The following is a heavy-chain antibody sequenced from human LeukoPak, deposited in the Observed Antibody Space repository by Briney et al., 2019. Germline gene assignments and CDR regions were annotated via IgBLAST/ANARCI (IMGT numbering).Heavy chain of an antibody. J-gene: IGHJ6*02. CDR2: IYYSGST. D-gene: IGHD5-12*01. CDR1: GGSISSYY. CDR3: ARHTLTSGYDYYYYGMDV. Sequence: SETLSLTCTVSGGSISSYYWSWIRQPPGKGLEWIGYIYYSGSTNYNPSLKSRVTMSVDTSKNQFSLKLSSVTAADTAVYYCARHTLTSGYDYYYYGMDVWGQGTTVTVSS. V-gene: IGHV4-59*08.